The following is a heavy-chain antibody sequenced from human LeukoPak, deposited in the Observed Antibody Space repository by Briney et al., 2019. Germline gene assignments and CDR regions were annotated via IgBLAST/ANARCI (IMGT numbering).Heavy chain of an antibody. J-gene: IGHJ5*02. D-gene: IGHD3-10*01. CDR3: ARPRTGSRWFDP. V-gene: IGHV4-59*01. CDR1: GGSISSYY. Sequence: SETLSLTCTVSGGSISSYYWSWIRQPPGKGLEWIGYIYYSGSTNYNPSLKSRVTISVDTYKNQFSLNLSSVTAADTAVYYCARPRTGSRWFDPWGQGTLVTVSS. CDR2: IYYSGST.